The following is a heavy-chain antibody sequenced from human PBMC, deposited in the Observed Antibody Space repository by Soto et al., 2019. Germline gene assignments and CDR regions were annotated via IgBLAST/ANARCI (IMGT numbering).Heavy chain of an antibody. J-gene: IGHJ6*02. CDR2: IIPIFGTA. CDR1: GGTFSSYA. V-gene: IGHV1-69*13. D-gene: IGHD1-7*01. CDR3: AGDVTGTTKGGHYYYYYGMDV. Sequence: ASVKVSCKASGGTFSSYAISWVRQAPGQGLEWMGGIIPIFGTANYAQKFQGRVTITADESTSTAYMELSSLRSEDTAVYYCAGDVTGTTKGGHYYYYYGMDVWGQGTTVTVSS.